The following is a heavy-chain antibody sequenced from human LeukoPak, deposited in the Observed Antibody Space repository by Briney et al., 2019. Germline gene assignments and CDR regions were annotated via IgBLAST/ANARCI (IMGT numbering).Heavy chain of an antibody. CDR3: AKGKWERYYFDY. D-gene: IGHD1-26*01. V-gene: IGHV3-21*04. Sequence: GGSLRLSCAASGFTFSTYTMNWVRQAPGKGLEWVSSITSSSSYIYYADSVKGRFTISRDNSKNTLYLQMNSLRAEDTAVYYCAKGKWERYYFDYWGQGTLVTVSS. CDR2: ITSSSSYI. CDR1: GFTFSTYT. J-gene: IGHJ4*02.